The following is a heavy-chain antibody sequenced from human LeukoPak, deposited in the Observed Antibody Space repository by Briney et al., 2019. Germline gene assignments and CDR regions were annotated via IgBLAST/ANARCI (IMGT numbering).Heavy chain of an antibody. CDR3: ALFEVVVGSTQDF. J-gene: IGHJ4*02. CDR1: GGSFSNYF. D-gene: IGHD2-15*01. V-gene: IGHV4-34*01. CDR2: IHHAGHI. Sequence: SETLSLTCAVYGGSFSNYFWNWIRQPPGKGLEWIAEIHHAGHINYNPSLKSRVTVSVDRSKNQFSLKLTSVTAADTAVYYCALFEVVVGSTQDFWGQGTLVTVSS.